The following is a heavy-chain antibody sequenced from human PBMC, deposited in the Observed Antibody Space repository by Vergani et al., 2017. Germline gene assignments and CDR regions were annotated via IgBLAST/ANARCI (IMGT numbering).Heavy chain of an antibody. Sequence: QLQLQESGPGLVKPSETLSLSCRVSGDSISRSHYYWGFIRQPPGKGLEWIGSISSSGSPYYNPTLKSRLAFSVDTSKNLFSLKLGPVTAADTAVYYCARDSGGYVWGSYEAWFDPWGQGTLVTVSS. CDR2: ISSSGSP. CDR3: ARDSGGYVWGSYEAWFDP. V-gene: IGHV4-39*02. J-gene: IGHJ5*02. CDR1: GDSISRSHYY. D-gene: IGHD3-16*01.